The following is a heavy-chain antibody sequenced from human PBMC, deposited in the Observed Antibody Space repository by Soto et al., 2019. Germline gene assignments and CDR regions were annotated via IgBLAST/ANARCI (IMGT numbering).Heavy chain of an antibody. Sequence: QVQLQEWGPGLVKPSETVSLTCAVSGGSFTSNNWWTWIRQPPGQGLEWIGEIYRTGSTNYNPSLKSRVTMSLDKSENQFSLKVTSLTAADTAVYYCASRDPGTSVDYWGQGTLVTVSS. D-gene: IGHD1-7*01. J-gene: IGHJ4*02. CDR3: ASRDPGTSVDY. V-gene: IGHV4-4*02. CDR1: GGSFTSNNW. CDR2: IYRTGST.